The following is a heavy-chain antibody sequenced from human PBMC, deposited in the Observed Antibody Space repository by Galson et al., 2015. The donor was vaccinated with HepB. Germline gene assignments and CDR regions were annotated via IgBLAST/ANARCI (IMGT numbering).Heavy chain of an antibody. CDR3: ARNYCSGGYCYSEGWFDP. D-gene: IGHD2-15*01. CDR2: ISAYNGNT. CDR1: GYTFTSSA. J-gene: IGHJ5*02. V-gene: IGHV1-18*01. Sequence: SVKVSCKASGYTFTSSAINWVRQAPGQGLEWMGWISAYNGNTHYAQRLQGRVTMTTDTSTSTAYMELRSLRSDDTAVYYCARNYCSGGYCYSEGWFDPWGQGTLVTVSS.